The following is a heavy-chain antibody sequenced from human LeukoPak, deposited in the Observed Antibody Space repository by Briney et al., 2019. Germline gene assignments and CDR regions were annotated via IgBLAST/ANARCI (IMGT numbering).Heavy chain of an antibody. Sequence: SDTLSLTCTVSGNSISTSKSYWSWIRQPPGKGLEWIGEINHSGSTNYNPSLKSRVTISVDTSKNQFSLKLSSVTAADTAVYYCARPYGRFDPWGQGTLVTVSS. CDR1: GNSISTSKSY. V-gene: IGHV4-39*07. D-gene: IGHD2-21*01. J-gene: IGHJ5*02. CDR2: INHSGST. CDR3: ARPYGRFDP.